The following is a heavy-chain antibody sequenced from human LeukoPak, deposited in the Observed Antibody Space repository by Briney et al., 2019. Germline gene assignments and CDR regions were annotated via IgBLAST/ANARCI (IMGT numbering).Heavy chain of an antibody. Sequence: ASVKVSCKASAYTFTSYYMHWVRQAPGQGLEWVGVINPSVGSTSYAQKFQGRVTMTRDTSTSPVYMEVSSLRSEDTAVYYCARDLVGATHWFDPWGQGTLVTVSS. CDR3: ARDLVGATHWFDP. J-gene: IGHJ5*02. CDR1: AYTFTSYY. D-gene: IGHD1-26*01. CDR2: INPSVGST. V-gene: IGHV1-46*01.